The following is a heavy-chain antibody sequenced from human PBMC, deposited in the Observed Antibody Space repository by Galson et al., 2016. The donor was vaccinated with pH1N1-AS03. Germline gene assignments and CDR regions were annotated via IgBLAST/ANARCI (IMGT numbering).Heavy chain of an antibody. CDR3: AKDLRSKIKVSGFDY. J-gene: IGHJ4*02. Sequence: SLRLSCAASGFTFSSFVMSWVRQAPGKGLEWVAAITGSGGTTYYGDSVKGRFTGSRDNSNNTLYLELNSLRAGDTAIYYCAKDLRSKIKVSGFDYWGQGALVTASS. V-gene: IGHV3-23*01. CDR1: GFTFSSFV. CDR2: ITGSGGTT. D-gene: IGHD5/OR15-5a*01.